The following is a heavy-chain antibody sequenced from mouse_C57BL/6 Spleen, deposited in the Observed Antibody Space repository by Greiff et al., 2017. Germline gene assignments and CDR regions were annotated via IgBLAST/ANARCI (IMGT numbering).Heavy chain of an antibody. Sequence: QVQLQQPGAELVKPGASVKLSCKASGYTFTSYWMHWVNQRPGRGLEWIGRIDPNSGGTKYNEKFKSKATLTVDKPTSTAYMQLSSLTSEASAVYCCTRTFGNYVGWFAYWGQGTLVTVSA. CDR2: IDPNSGGT. D-gene: IGHD2-1*01. J-gene: IGHJ3*01. CDR3: TRTFGNYVGWFAY. V-gene: IGHV1-72*01. CDR1: GYTFTSYW.